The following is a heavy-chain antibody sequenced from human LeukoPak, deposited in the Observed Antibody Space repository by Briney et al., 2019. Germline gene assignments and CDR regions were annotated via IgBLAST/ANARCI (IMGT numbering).Heavy chain of an antibody. D-gene: IGHD5-18*01. V-gene: IGHV3-23*01. Sequence: GGSLRLSCAPPLVSLSVDVPCGVRHALRGRVGSASAPTLRGGSKHYADSVKGRFTISRDNSKNTLYVQMNSLRVEDTAVYYCAKDYSATPGNSYGYGGQWGQGTLVTVYS. CDR1: VSLSVDVP. J-gene: IGHJ4*02. CDR3: AKDYSATPGNSYGYGGQ. CDR2: PTLRGGSK.